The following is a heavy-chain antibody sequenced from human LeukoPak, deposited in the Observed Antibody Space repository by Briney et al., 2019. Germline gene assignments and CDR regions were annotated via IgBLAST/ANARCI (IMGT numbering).Heavy chain of an antibody. CDR1: GGSISSGGYY. CDR3: ARAPVTTPSDSLDY. CDR2: IYYSGST. J-gene: IGHJ4*02. Sequence: PSETLSLTCTVSGGSISSGGYYWSWIRQHPGKGLEWIGYIYYSGSTYYNPSLKSRVTISVDTSKNQFSLKLSSVTAADTAVYYCARAPVTTPSDSLDYWGQGTLVTVSS. V-gene: IGHV4-31*03. D-gene: IGHD4-17*01.